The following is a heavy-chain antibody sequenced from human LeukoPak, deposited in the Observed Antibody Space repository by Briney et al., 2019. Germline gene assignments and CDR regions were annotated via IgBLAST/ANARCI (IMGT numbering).Heavy chain of an antibody. D-gene: IGHD3-3*01. Sequence: PGGSLRLSCAASGFTFSSYWMSWVRQAPGKGLEWVANIKQDGSEKYYVDSVKGRFTISRDNAKNLLYLQMNSLRAEDTAVYYCARVLDFWSGSADYWGQGTLVTVSS. V-gene: IGHV3-7*01. CDR3: ARVLDFWSGSADY. CDR2: IKQDGSEK. CDR1: GFTFSSYW. J-gene: IGHJ4*02.